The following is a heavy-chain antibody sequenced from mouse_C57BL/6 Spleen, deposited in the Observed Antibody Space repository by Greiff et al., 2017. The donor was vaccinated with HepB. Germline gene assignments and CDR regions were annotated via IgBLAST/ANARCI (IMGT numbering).Heavy chain of an antibody. CDR1: GFTFSSYA. Sequence: EVKLMESGGGLVKPGGSLKLSCAASGFTFSSYAMSWVRQTPEKRLEWVATISDGGSYTYYPDNVKGRFTISRDNAKNNLYLQMSHLKSEDTAMYYCARDHDGSSPFAYWGQGTLVTVSA. CDR2: ISDGGSYT. V-gene: IGHV5-4*01. D-gene: IGHD1-1*01. CDR3: ARDHDGSSPFAY. J-gene: IGHJ3*01.